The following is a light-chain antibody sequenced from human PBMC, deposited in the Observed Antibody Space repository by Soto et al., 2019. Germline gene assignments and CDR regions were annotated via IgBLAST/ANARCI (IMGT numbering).Light chain of an antibody. CDR1: TXDVGGYNF. CDR2: DVS. Sequence: QSALTQPRSVSGSPGQSVTISCTGTTXDVGGYNFVSWYQQRPGKVPKLMIYDVSIRPSGVPDRFSGSKSGNTASLTISGLQAEDEADYYCCSYVGSDTSFVFGSGTKAPS. CDR3: CSYVGSDTSFV. J-gene: IGLJ1*01. V-gene: IGLV2-11*01.